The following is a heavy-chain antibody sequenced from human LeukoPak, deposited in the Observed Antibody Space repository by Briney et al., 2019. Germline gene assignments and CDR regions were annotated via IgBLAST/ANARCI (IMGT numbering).Heavy chain of an antibody. V-gene: IGHV3-23*01. Sequence: GGSLRLSCAASGFTFSSYAMSWVRQAPGKGLEWVSAISGSGGSTYYAASVKGRFTISRDNSKNTLYLQMNSLSAEDTAVYYCAKDLYYDSGSTFDYWGQGTLVTVSS. CDR3: AKDLYYDSGSTFDY. CDR2: ISGSGGST. D-gene: IGHD3-10*01. J-gene: IGHJ4*02. CDR1: GFTFSSYA.